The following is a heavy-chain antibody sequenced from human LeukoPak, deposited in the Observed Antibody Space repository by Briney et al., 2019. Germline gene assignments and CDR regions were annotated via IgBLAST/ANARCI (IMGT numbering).Heavy chain of an antibody. CDR3: AGWDTNYDAFDI. Sequence: PSETLSLTCTVSGGSISSYYWSWIRQPPGKGLEWIGYIYYSGSTNYNPSLKSRVTISVDTSKNQFSLKLSSVTAADTAVYYCAGWDTNYDAFDIWGQGTMVTVSS. D-gene: IGHD1-26*01. CDR2: IYYSGST. V-gene: IGHV4-59*01. CDR1: GGSISSYY. J-gene: IGHJ3*02.